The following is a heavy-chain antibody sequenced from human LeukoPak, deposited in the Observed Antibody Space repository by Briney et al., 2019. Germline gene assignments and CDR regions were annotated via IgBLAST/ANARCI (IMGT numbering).Heavy chain of an antibody. CDR2: IIPILGIA. V-gene: IGHV1-69*02. D-gene: IGHD4-11*01. J-gene: IGHJ4*02. Sequence: SVKVSCKASGGTFSSYTISWVRQAPGQGLEWMGRIIPILGIANYAQKFQGRVTITADKSTSTAYMELNSLRSEDTAVYYCARGKGDYRLIYWGQGTLVTVSS. CDR3: ARGKGDYRLIY. CDR1: GGTFSSYT.